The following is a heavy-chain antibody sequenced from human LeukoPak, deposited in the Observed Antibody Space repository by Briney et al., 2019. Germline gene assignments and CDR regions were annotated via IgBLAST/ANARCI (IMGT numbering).Heavy chain of an antibody. J-gene: IGHJ6*02. V-gene: IGHV3-7*03. CDR1: GFTFSSYP. CDR2: IKQDGSEK. Sequence: GGSLRLSCAASGFTFSSYPMSWVRQAPGKGLEWVANIKQDGSEKYYVDSVKGRFTISRDNAKNSLYLQMNSLRAEDTAVYYCARDTYYDFWSGYYPESYGMDAWGQGTTVTVSS. D-gene: IGHD3-3*01. CDR3: ARDTYYDFWSGYYPESYGMDA.